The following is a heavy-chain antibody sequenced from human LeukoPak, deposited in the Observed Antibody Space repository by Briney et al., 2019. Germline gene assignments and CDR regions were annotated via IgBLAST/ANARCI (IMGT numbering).Heavy chain of an antibody. V-gene: IGHV4-34*01. CDR3: AKPIPSYGDYSDY. CDR2: INHSGST. D-gene: IGHD4-17*01. CDR1: GGSFSGYY. Sequence: PSETLSLTCAVYGGSFSGYYWSWIRQPPGKGLEWIGEINHSGSTNYNPSLKSRVTISVDTSKNQFSLKLSSVTAADTAVYYCAKPIPSYGDYSDYWRQGTLVTVSS. J-gene: IGHJ4*02.